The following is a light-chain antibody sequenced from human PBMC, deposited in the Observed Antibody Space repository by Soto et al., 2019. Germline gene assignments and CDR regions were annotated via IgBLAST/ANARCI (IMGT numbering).Light chain of an antibody. CDR2: CAS. CDR3: QQYNNWWT. CDR1: QSVSNN. V-gene: IGKV3-15*01. Sequence: EIVMTQSPATLSVSPGERATLSCRASQSVSNNLTWYQKKPGQAPRLLIYCASTRATGIPARFSGSGSGTDFTLTISSLQSEDFAFYYCQQYNNWWTFGQGTRVDIK. J-gene: IGKJ1*01.